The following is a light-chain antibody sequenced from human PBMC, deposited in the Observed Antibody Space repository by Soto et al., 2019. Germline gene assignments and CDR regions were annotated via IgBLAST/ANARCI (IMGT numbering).Light chain of an antibody. CDR2: AAS. CDR3: QQSYSTLVT. V-gene: IGKV1-39*01. J-gene: IGKJ4*02. Sequence: DIQMTQSPSSLSASVGDRVTITCRASQSISSYLNWYQQKPGKAPKLLIYAASSLQSGVASRFSGSGSGTDFTLTICSLQPEDFATYYCQQSYSTLVTFGGGTKVDIK. CDR1: QSISSY.